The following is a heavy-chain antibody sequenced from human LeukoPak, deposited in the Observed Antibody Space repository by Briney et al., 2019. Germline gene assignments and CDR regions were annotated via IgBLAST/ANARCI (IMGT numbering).Heavy chain of an antibody. CDR3: ARRAGSYSIYYMDV. D-gene: IGHD4-11*01. CDR2: IYTSGST. Sequence: SETLSLTCTVSGGSISSYYWSWIRRPPGKGLEWIGCIYTSGSTNYNPSLKSRVTISVDTSKNQFSLKLSSVTAADTAVYYCARRAGSYSIYYMDVWGKGTTVTVSS. CDR1: GGSISSYY. J-gene: IGHJ6*03. V-gene: IGHV4-4*09.